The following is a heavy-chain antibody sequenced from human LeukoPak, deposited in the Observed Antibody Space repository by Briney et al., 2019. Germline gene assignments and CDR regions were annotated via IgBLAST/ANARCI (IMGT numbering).Heavy chain of an antibody. J-gene: IGHJ4*02. D-gene: IGHD3-3*01. CDR1: GFAFSSYA. CDR3: ARDSDFWSGRPHFDY. Sequence: GGSLRLSCAASGFAFSSYAMSWVRQAPGKGLEWISYINSAGSTTYYADSVKGRFTISRDNAKNSLFLQVNSLRAEDTAIYYCARDSDFWSGRPHFDYWGQGTLVTVSS. CDR2: INSAGSTT. V-gene: IGHV3-48*03.